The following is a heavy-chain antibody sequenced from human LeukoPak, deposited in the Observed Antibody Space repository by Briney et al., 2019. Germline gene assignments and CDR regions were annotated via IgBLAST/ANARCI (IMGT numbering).Heavy chain of an antibody. CDR2: IYYSGST. Sequence: SETLSLTCSVSGGSISSSGNYWVWIRLPPGKGLEWIGSIYYSGSTYYNPSLKSRVTISVDTSKNQFSLKLSSVTAADTAVYYCARDGHAPQAPYYLGYWGQGTLVTVSS. J-gene: IGHJ4*02. CDR1: GGSISSSGNY. CDR3: ARDGHAPQAPYYLGY. V-gene: IGHV4-39*02.